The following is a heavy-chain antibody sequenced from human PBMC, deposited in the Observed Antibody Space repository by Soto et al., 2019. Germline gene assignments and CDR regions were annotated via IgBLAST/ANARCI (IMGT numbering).Heavy chain of an antibody. Sequence: PGGSLRLSCAASGFTFSSYAMSWVRQAPGKGLEWVSAISGSGGSTYYADSVKGRFTISRDNSKSTLYLQMNSLGAEDTAVYYRAKNIVVVTAAYDYWGQGTLVTVSS. J-gene: IGHJ4*02. CDR1: GFTFSSYA. CDR2: ISGSGGST. D-gene: IGHD2-2*01. CDR3: AKNIVVVTAAYDY. V-gene: IGHV3-23*01.